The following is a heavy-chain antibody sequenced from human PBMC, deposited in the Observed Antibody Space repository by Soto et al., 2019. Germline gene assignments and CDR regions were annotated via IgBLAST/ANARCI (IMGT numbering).Heavy chain of an antibody. CDR3: ARAIDFDY. Sequence: LSLTCTVSGGSIRSYYWSWIRQPPGKGLEWIGYIYYTGTTNYNPSLKSRVTISVDTSKNQVSLKLNSVTAADTAMYYCARAIDFDYWGQGTLVTVSS. CDR1: GGSIRSYY. J-gene: IGHJ4*02. CDR2: IYYTGTT. V-gene: IGHV4-59*01.